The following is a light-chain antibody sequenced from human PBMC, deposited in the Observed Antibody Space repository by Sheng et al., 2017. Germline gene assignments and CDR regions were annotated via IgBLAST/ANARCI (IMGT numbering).Light chain of an antibody. CDR1: SSNIGTNT. Sequence: QSVLTQPPSASGTPGQRVTISCSGSSSNIGTNTVNWYQQLPGTAPKLLIYSNNQRPSGVPDRFSGSKSGTSASLAISGLQSEDEADYYCQSYDSSLSGWVFGGGTKLTVV. J-gene: IGLJ3*02. CDR3: QSYDSSLSGWV. CDR2: SNN. V-gene: IGLV1-44*01.